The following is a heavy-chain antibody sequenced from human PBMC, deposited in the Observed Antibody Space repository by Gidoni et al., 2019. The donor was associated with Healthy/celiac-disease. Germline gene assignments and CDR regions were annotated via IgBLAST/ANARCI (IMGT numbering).Heavy chain of an antibody. CDR3: AKVGDGYNFKSPDFDY. D-gene: IGHD5-12*01. Sequence: QVQLVESGGGVVQPGRSLRLSCAASGFTFSSYGMHWVRQAPGKGLEWVAVISYDGSNKYYADSVKGRFTISRDNSKNTLYLQMNSLRAEDTAVYYCAKVGDGYNFKSPDFDYWGQGTLVTVSS. CDR2: ISYDGSNK. J-gene: IGHJ4*02. CDR1: GFTFSSYG. V-gene: IGHV3-30*18.